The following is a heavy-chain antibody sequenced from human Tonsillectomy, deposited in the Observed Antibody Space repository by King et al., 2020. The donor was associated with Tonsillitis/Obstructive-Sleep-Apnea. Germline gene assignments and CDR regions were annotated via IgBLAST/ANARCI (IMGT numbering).Heavy chain of an antibody. Sequence: VQLQQWGAGLLKPSETLSLTCAVYGGSFSGYYWSWIRQPPGKGLEWIGEINHSGSTNYNPSLKSRVTISVDTSKNQFSLKLSSVTAADTAVYYCARARRGLNCSSTSCYAAYYYYMDVWGKGTTVTISS. CDR2: INHSGST. J-gene: IGHJ6*03. CDR1: GGSFSGYY. D-gene: IGHD2-2*01. CDR3: ARARRGLNCSSTSCYAAYYYYMDV. V-gene: IGHV4-34*01.